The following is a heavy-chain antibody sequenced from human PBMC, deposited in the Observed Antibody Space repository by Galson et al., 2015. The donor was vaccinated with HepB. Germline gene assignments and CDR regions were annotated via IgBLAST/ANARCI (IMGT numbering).Heavy chain of an antibody. J-gene: IGHJ3*02. V-gene: IGHV3-30-3*01. CDR2: ISYDGSNK. CDR3: ARESGGDAFDI. D-gene: IGHD3-10*01. Sequence: SLRLSCAASGFTFSSYAMHWVRQAPGKGLEWVAVISYDGSNKYYADSVKGRFTISRDNSKNTLYLQMSSLRAEDTAVYYCARESGGDAFDIWGQGTMVTVSS. CDR1: GFTFSSYA.